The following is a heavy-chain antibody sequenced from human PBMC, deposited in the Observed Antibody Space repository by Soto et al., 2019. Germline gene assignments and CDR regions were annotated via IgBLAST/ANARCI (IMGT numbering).Heavy chain of an antibody. Sequence: QGQLVESGGGVVQPGTSLRLSCAASGFIFSRHGMHWVRQAPGKGLEWVAFTSYDGSNTYYADSVKGRFTISRDNPKNTLFLQMNSLRPNDTAIYFCATERGSYDIWSGTQRDDGVDVWGQGATVTVSS. CDR2: TSYDGSNT. CDR1: GFIFSRHG. J-gene: IGHJ6*02. CDR3: ATERGSYDIWSGTQRDDGVDV. V-gene: IGHV3-30*03. D-gene: IGHD3-3*01.